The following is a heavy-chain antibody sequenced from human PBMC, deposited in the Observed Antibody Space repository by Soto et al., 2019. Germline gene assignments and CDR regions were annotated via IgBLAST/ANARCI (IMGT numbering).Heavy chain of an antibody. Sequence: QVQLQESGPGLVKPSQTLSLTCTVSGGSISSGGYYWSWIRQHPGKGLEWIGYIYYSGSTYYNPSLKSRVTISVDTSKNQFSLKLSSVTAADTAVFYCARGPRGYCSGGSCSFDYWGQGTLVTVSS. V-gene: IGHV4-31*03. D-gene: IGHD2-15*01. CDR2: IYYSGST. CDR3: ARGPRGYCSGGSCSFDY. CDR1: GGSISSGGYY. J-gene: IGHJ4*02.